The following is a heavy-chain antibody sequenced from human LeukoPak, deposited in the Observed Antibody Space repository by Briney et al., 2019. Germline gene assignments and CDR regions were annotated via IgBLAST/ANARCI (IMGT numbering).Heavy chain of an antibody. V-gene: IGHV4-38-2*02. CDR3: ARGPMGATYDAFDI. J-gene: IGHJ3*02. CDR2: IYHSGST. D-gene: IGHD1-26*01. CDR1: GYSISSGYY. Sequence: SETLSLTCTVSGYSISSGYYWGWIRTPTGKGLEWIGSIYHSGSTYYNPSLKSRVTISVDTSKNQFSLKLSSVTAADTAVYYCARGPMGATYDAFDIWGQGTMVTVSS.